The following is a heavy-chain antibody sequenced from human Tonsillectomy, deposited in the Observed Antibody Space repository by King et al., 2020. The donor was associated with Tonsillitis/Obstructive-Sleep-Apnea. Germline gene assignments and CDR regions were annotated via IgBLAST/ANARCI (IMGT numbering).Heavy chain of an antibody. Sequence: QLVQSGGGVVQPGRSLRLSCAASGFTFSSYAMHWVRQAPGKGLEWVTIISYVGSSKYYADSVKGRFTISRDNSKNTLYLQMNSLRAEDTAVYYCARDPNDCSSTICYTGYFDYWGQGTLVTVSS. CDR3: ARDPNDCSSTICYTGYFDY. CDR1: GFTFSSYA. V-gene: IGHV3-30*04. D-gene: IGHD2-2*02. CDR2: ISYVGSSK. J-gene: IGHJ4*02.